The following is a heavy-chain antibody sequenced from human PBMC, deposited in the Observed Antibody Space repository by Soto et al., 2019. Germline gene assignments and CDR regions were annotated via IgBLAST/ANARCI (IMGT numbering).Heavy chain of an antibody. D-gene: IGHD3-3*01. J-gene: IGHJ4*02. Sequence: PGGSLRLSCAASGFTFSSYEMNWVRQAPGKGLEWVSYISSSGSTIYYADSVKGRFTISRDNAKNSLYLQMNSLRAEDTAVYYCARDPTSEYDFWSGYTFDYWGQGTLVTVSS. V-gene: IGHV3-48*03. CDR3: ARDPTSEYDFWSGYTFDY. CDR2: ISSSGSTI. CDR1: GFTFSSYE.